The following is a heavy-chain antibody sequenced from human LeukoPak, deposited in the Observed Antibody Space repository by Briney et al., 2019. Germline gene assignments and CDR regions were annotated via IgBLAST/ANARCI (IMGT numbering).Heavy chain of an antibody. CDR3: AGSSSWSPAYYFDY. Sequence: SETLSLTCAVSGGSISSGGYSWSWIRQPPGKGLEWIGYIYHSGSTNYNPSLKSRVTISVDTSKNQFSLKLSSVTAADTAVYYCAGSSSWSPAYYFDYWGQGTLVTVSS. J-gene: IGHJ4*02. V-gene: IGHV4-30-2*01. CDR1: GGSISSGGYS. D-gene: IGHD6-13*01. CDR2: IYHSGST.